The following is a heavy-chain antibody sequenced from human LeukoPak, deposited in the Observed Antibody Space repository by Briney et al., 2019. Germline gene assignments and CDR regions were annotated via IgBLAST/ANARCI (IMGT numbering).Heavy chain of an antibody. V-gene: IGHV4-59*01. D-gene: IGHD3-3*01. CDR2: IYYSGST. J-gene: IGHJ3*02. CDR1: GGSFSGYY. CDR3: ARNRDHLNYDFWSGPPDAFDI. Sequence: SETLSLTCAVYGGSFSGYYWTWIRQPPGKGLEWIGYIYYSGSTNYNPPLKSRVTISVDTSKNQFSLKLSSVTAADTAVYYCARNRDHLNYDFWSGPPDAFDIWGQGTMVTVSS.